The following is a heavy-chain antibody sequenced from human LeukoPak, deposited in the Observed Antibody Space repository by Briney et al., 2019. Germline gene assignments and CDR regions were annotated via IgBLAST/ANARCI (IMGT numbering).Heavy chain of an antibody. J-gene: IGHJ3*02. CDR2: IRGSGGST. CDR1: GFTFSDCA. Sequence: GGSLRLSCAASGFTFSDCAMSWVRQAPGKGLEWVSGIRGSGGSTYYADSVKGRFTISRDNSKNTLYLQMNSLRAEDTAVYYCAKDGGGFWSGYYTAFDIWGQGTMVTVSS. CDR3: AKDGGGFWSGYYTAFDI. V-gene: IGHV3-23*01. D-gene: IGHD3-3*01.